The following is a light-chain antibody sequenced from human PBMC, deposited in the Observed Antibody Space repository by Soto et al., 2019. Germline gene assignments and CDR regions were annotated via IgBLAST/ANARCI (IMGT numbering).Light chain of an antibody. J-gene: IGLJ2*01. V-gene: IGLV2-14*03. Sequence: QSALTQPASVSGSPGQSITFSCTGTSSDVGGYNYVCWYQHHPGKAPKLIIYDVTNRPSGVSNRFSGSKSGNTASLTISGLQAEDEADYSCSSYTRDRTIIFGGGTKLTV. CDR2: DVT. CDR3: SSYTRDRTII. CDR1: SSDVGGYNY.